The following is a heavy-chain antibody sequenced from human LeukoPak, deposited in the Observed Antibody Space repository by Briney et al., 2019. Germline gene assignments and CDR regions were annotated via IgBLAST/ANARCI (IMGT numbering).Heavy chain of an antibody. J-gene: IGHJ3*01. CDR3: AREWDIVVVPAATGMDV. D-gene: IGHD2-2*01. CDR1: GFTFSNYA. Sequence: PGRSLRLSCAASGFTFSNYAMHWVRQAPGKGLEWVAVISYDGSNKYYADSVKGRFTISRDNSKNTLYLQMNSLRAEDTAVYYCAREWDIVVVPAATGMDVWGQGTMVTVSS. CDR2: ISYDGSNK. V-gene: IGHV3-30*04.